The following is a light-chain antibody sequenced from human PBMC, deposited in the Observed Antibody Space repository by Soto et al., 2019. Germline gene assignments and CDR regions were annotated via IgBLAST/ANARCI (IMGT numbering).Light chain of an antibody. V-gene: IGLV1-40*01. CDR2: GNS. J-gene: IGLJ1*01. Sequence: QSVLTQPPSVSGAPGQRVTISCTGSSSNIGAGYDVHWYQQLPGTAPKLLIYGNSNRPSGVPDRFSGSKSGTSASLAITGLQAEDEADYYCQSYDSSLSGFLLVFGTGTKLTVL. CDR1: SSNIGAGYD. CDR3: QSYDSSLSGFLLV.